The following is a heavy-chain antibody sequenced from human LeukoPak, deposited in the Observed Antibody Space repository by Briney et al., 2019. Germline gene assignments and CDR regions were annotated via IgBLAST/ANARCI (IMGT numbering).Heavy chain of an antibody. J-gene: IGHJ4*02. CDR2: IYYSGTT. CDR3: ARAATYFDY. V-gene: IGHV4-30-4*01. Sequence: SETLSLTCTVSGGSIRSYYWSWLRQPPGKGLEWIGYIYYSGTTYYNPSLKSRVTISVDTSKNQFSLQLSSVTAADTAVYYCARAATYFDYWGQGTLVTVSS. CDR1: GGSIRSYY. D-gene: IGHD2-15*01.